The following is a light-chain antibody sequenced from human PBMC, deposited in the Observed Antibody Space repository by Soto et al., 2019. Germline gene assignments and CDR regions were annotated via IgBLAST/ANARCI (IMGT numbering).Light chain of an antibody. Sequence: IQLTQSPSSLSASVGDRVTITCRASQGITRHLALYQQRPGKAPGLFIYSAFTLQSGVPSRFSGSGYGTDFSLTISNLQPEDFATYYCPQLYSHPLTFGGGTKV. J-gene: IGKJ4*01. CDR2: SAF. CDR1: QGITRH. V-gene: IGKV1-9*01. CDR3: PQLYSHPLT.